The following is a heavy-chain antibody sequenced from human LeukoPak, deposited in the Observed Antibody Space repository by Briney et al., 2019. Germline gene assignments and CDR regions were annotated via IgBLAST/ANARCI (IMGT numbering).Heavy chain of an antibody. CDR3: ARRPPGFTFDY. Sequence: SETLSLTCTVSGGSISSSSYYWGWIRQPPGKGLEWIGGIYYSGSTYYNPSLKSRVTISADTSKNQFSLKLSSVTAADTAVYYCARRPPGFTFDYWGQGTLVTVSS. CDR1: GGSISSSSYY. J-gene: IGHJ4*02. CDR2: IYYSGST. V-gene: IGHV4-39*01.